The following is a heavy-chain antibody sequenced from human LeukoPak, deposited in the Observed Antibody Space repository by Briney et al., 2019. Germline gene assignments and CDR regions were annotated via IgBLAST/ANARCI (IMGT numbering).Heavy chain of an antibody. CDR3: ARVPRYCSSTSCYTFDY. Sequence: SQTLSLTCTVSGGSISSGDYYWSWIRQPPGKGLEWIGYIYYSGSTFYNPSLKSRLTISVDTSKNQFSLRLSSVTAADTAVYYCARVPRYCSSTSCYTFDYWGQGTLVTVSS. J-gene: IGHJ4*02. D-gene: IGHD2-2*02. V-gene: IGHV4-30-4*08. CDR1: GGSISSGDYY. CDR2: IYYSGST.